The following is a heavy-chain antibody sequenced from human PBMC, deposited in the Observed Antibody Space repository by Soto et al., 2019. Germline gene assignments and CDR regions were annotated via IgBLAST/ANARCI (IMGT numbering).Heavy chain of an antibody. D-gene: IGHD3-10*01. J-gene: IGHJ3*02. CDR3: ARDRHYGSGRTSAFDI. Sequence: QVQLVESGGGVVQPGRSLRLSCAASGFTFSSYDMHWVRQAPGKGLEWVAIIGYHGSNKYYADSVKGRFTISRDNSKNTLYLQMNSLTAVDTAVYYCARDRHYGSGRTSAFDIWGQGTMVTVSS. CDR2: IGYHGSNK. V-gene: IGHV3-33*01. CDR1: GFTFSSYD.